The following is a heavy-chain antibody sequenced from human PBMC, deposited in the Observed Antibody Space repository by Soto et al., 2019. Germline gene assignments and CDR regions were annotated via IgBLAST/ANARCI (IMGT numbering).Heavy chain of an antibody. CDR3: ARVRGGIRPPLVQNYFDY. J-gene: IGHJ4*02. Sequence: PSETLSLTCAVYGGSFSGYYWSCIRQPPGKGLEWIGEINHSGSSNYNPSLKSRVTISVDTSKNQFSLKLSYVTAADTAVHYCARVRGGIRPPLVQNYFDYWGQGTLVTVSS. CDR2: INHSGSS. CDR1: GGSFSGYY. D-gene: IGHD2-2*01. V-gene: IGHV4-34*01.